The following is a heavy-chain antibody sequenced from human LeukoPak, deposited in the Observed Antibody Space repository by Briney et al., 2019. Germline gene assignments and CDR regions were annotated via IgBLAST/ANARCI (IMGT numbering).Heavy chain of an antibody. CDR2: ISTSGSTI. CDR3: AGMSGVWVDTWYTGPFAF. J-gene: IGHJ3*01. D-gene: IGHD6-13*01. Sequence: GGSLRLSCAASGFTFGSYEMNWVRQAPGKGLEWVSYISTSGSTIYYADSVKGRFTISRDNAKNSLYLQMNSLGAEDAAVYYCAGMSGVWVDTWYTGPFAFWGQGTMVTVSS. CDR1: GFTFGSYE. V-gene: IGHV3-48*03.